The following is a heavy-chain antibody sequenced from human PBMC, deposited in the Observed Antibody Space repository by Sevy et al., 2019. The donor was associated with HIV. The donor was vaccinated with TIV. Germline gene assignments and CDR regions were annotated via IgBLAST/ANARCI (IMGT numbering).Heavy chain of an antibody. CDR1: GYTFTSYG. CDR3: ARDEGYCSGGSCTRDAFDI. Sequence: TSVKVSCKASGYTFTSYGISWVRQAPGQVLEWMGWISAYNGNTNYAQKLQGRVTMTTDTSTSTAYMELRSLRSDDTAVYYCARDEGYCSGGSCTRDAFDIWGQGTMVTVSS. J-gene: IGHJ3*02. CDR2: ISAYNGNT. D-gene: IGHD2-15*01. V-gene: IGHV1-18*01.